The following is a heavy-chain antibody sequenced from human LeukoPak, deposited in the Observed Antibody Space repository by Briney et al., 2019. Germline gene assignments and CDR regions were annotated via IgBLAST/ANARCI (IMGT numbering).Heavy chain of an antibody. CDR2: ISGSGGST. Sequence: GGSLRLSCAASGFTFSSYAMSWVRQAPEKGLEWVSAISGSGGSTYYADSVKGRFTIFRDNSKNALHLQMNSLRVEDTAVYYCAKYGHCGSTSCYRYFDYWGQGTLVTVSS. D-gene: IGHD2-2*01. J-gene: IGHJ4*02. V-gene: IGHV3-23*01. CDR3: AKYGHCGSTSCYRYFDY. CDR1: GFTFSSYA.